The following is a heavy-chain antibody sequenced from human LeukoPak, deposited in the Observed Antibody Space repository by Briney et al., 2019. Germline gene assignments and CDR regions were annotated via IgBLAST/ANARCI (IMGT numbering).Heavy chain of an antibody. CDR2: IWYDGSNN. V-gene: IGHV3-33*01. Sequence: GRSLRLSCAASGFTFSSYGMHWVRQAPGKGLEWVAVIWYDGSNNYYADSVKGRFTISRDNSKNTLYLQMNSLRAEDTAVYYCARDYLDWYFDLWGRGTLVTVSS. CDR3: ARDYLDWYFDL. J-gene: IGHJ2*01. CDR1: GFTFSSYG.